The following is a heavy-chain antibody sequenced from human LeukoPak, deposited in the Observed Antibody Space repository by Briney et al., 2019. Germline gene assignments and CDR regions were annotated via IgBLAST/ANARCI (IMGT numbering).Heavy chain of an antibody. CDR1: GFIFRNYV. D-gene: IGHD3-10*02. V-gene: IGHV3-23*01. Sequence: GGSLRLSCAASGFIFRNYVVAWVRQAPGKGLEWVSQISNSGGSTYYADSVKGRFTISRDNSKNTLYLQMNSLRAEDTAVYYCAKVMLGELLYWFDPRGQGTLVTVSS. J-gene: IGHJ5*02. CDR2: ISNSGGST. CDR3: AKVMLGELLYWFDP.